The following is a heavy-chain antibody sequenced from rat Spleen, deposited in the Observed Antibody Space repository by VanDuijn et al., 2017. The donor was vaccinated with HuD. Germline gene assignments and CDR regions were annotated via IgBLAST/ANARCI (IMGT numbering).Heavy chain of an antibody. J-gene: IGHJ2*01. V-gene: IGHV1-24*01. CDR1: GYTFTSNY. Sequence: QVQLQQSGTELVKPGSSVKISCKASGYTFTSNYIHWIRQQPGTGLEWIGWIDPGDGDTNYNQKFNGKATLTADKSSSTAYIQLSTLTSEDCAVYFCASPGYGGSFDYWGQGVMVTVSS. CDR2: IDPGDGDT. CDR3: ASPGYGGSFDY. D-gene: IGHD1-11*01.